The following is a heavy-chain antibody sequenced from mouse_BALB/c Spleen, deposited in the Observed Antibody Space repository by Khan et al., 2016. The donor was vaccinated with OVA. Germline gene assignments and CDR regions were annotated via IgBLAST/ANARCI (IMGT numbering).Heavy chain of an antibody. Sequence: QVQLKQSGAELVKPGASVKLSCKTSGYTFTSYYMYWVKQRPGQGLEWIGGVNPNNGGPDFNEKFKNKATLNVDKSSSTAYMQLSSLTSEDSAVYYCTRSGWAAFAYWGQGTLVTVSA. D-gene: IGHD1-1*02. CDR3: TRSGWAAFAY. CDR2: VNPNNGGP. J-gene: IGHJ3*01. CDR1: GYTFTSYY. V-gene: IGHV1S81*02.